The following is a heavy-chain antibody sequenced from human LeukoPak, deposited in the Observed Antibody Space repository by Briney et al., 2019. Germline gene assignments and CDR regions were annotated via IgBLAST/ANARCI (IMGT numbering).Heavy chain of an antibody. V-gene: IGHV4-34*01. CDR1: GGSFSGYY. CDR3: AAMTTVTMYSYFFDS. Sequence: SETLSLTCAVYGGSFSGYYWSWIRQPPGKGLEWIGEINHSGSTNYNPSLKSRVTISVDTSKNQFSLTLSSVTAADTAIYYCAAMTTVTMYSYFFDSWGQGTLLTVSS. J-gene: IGHJ4*02. CDR2: INHSGST. D-gene: IGHD4-17*01.